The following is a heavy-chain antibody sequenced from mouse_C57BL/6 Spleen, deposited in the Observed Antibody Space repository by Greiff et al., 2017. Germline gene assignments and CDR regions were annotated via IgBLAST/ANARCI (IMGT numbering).Heavy chain of an antibody. Sequence: EVQLQQSGPELVKPGASVKMSCKASGYTFTDYNMHWVKQSHGKSLEWIGYINPNNGGTSYNQKFKGKATLTVNKSSSTAYMELRSLTSEDSAVYYCARFYYGSSYDAMDYWGQGTSVTVSS. V-gene: IGHV1-22*01. D-gene: IGHD1-1*01. J-gene: IGHJ4*01. CDR1: GYTFTDYN. CDR2: INPNNGGT. CDR3: ARFYYGSSYDAMDY.